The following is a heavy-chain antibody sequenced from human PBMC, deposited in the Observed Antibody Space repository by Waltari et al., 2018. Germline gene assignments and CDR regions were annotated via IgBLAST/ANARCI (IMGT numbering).Heavy chain of an antibody. Sequence: EVQLVESGGGLVQPGESLRLSCRASGFTVSSSWMDWVRQAPGKGREWGANIKPDGSETHYVDSVQGRFTISRDNAQNLLYLQMNSLRAEDAAVYYCSVSLNSWGQGTLVTVSS. J-gene: IGHJ4*02. V-gene: IGHV3-7*01. CDR1: GFTVSSSW. CDR3: SVSLNS. CDR2: IKPDGSET.